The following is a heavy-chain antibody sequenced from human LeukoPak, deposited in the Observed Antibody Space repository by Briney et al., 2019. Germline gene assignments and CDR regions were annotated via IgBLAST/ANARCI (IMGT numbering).Heavy chain of an antibody. V-gene: IGHV3-48*02. Sequence: GGSLRLSCAASGFTFNSYNMNWVRQAPGKGLEWVSYISSSSSTIYYADSVKGRFTISRDSAKTSLFLQMNSLRDEDTAVYYCAREGVTIGGRGLDYWGQGALVTVSS. CDR2: ISSSSSTI. D-gene: IGHD3-3*01. CDR3: AREGVTIGGRGLDY. CDR1: GFTFNSYN. J-gene: IGHJ4*02.